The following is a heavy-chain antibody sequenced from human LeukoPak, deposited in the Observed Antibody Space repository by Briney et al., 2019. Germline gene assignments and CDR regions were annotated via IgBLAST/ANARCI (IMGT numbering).Heavy chain of an antibody. CDR2: IKEDGSEK. CDR3: ARGGFRYFAH. V-gene: IGHV3-7*04. Sequence: PGGALRLSCAASGFTFSSYWMSWVRQAPAKGLEWVANIKEDGSEKYYVDSVKGRFTISRDSAKNSLYLQMNSLRAEDTAVYYCARGGFRYFAHWGQGTLVTVSS. J-gene: IGHJ5*02. D-gene: IGHD3-16*02. CDR1: GFTFSSYW.